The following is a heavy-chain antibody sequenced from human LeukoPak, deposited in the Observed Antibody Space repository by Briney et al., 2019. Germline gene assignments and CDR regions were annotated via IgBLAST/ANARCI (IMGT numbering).Heavy chain of an antibody. CDR2: IYYSGST. D-gene: IGHD3-22*01. Sequence: SETLSLTCTVSGGSVSSGNYYWSWIRQPPGKGLEWIGYIYYSGSTNYNPSLKSRVTISVDTSKNQFSLKLSSVTAADTAVYYCARDYYDNSGHSFDYWGQGTLVTVSS. CDR1: GGSVSSGNYY. V-gene: IGHV4-61*01. J-gene: IGHJ4*02. CDR3: ARDYYDNSGHSFDY.